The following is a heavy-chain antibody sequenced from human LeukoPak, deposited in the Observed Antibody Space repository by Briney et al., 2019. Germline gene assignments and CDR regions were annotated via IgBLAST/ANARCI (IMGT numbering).Heavy chain of an antibody. J-gene: IGHJ4*02. CDR1: EFTVSSNH. D-gene: IGHD3-3*01. V-gene: IGHV3-53*01. Sequence: GGPLRLSCAVSEFTVSSNHMSWVRQPPGKGLEWVSTIYTGGNTYFADSVKGRFTISRDNAKNSLYLQMNRLRVEDTAVYFCVREHYDFFLDYWGQGTLVTVSS. CDR3: VREHYDFFLDY. CDR2: IYTGGNT.